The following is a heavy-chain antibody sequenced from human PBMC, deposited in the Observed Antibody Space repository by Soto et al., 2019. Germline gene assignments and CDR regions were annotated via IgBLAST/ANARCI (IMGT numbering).Heavy chain of an antibody. CDR3: AREPTDSSSWYLEY. Sequence: QVQLVESGGGVVQPGRSLRLSCEASGFTFSSYAMHWVRQAPGKRLEWVAVISYDGSNKYYADSVKGRFTISRDNSKNTLYLQMNSLRAEDTAVYYCAREPTDSSSWYLEYWGQGTLVTVSS. V-gene: IGHV3-30-3*01. CDR1: GFTFSSYA. D-gene: IGHD6-13*01. J-gene: IGHJ4*02. CDR2: ISYDGSNK.